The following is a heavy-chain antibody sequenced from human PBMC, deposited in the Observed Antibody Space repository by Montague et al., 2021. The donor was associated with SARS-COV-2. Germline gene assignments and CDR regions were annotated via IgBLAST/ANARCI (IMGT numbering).Heavy chain of an antibody. J-gene: IGHJ6*02. CDR3: ARGRSHDYGPYYYGMDV. V-gene: IGHV3-48*02. CDR1: VFTFSSYS. D-gene: IGHD4-17*01. Sequence: SLRLSCEASVFTFSSYSMNWVRPAPGKGLEWVSYISSSSSTIYYSDSXNVRFTISRDNAKNSLYLQMNSLRDEDTAVYYCARGRSHDYGPYYYGMDVWGQGTTVTVSS. CDR2: ISSSSSTI.